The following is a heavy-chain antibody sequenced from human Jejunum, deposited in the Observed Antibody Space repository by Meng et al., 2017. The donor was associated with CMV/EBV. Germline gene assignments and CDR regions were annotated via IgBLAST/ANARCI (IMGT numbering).Heavy chain of an antibody. CDR1: SGSISSYY. D-gene: IGHD3-10*01. Sequence: SSGSISSYYWSWVRQPPGQGLEWIGYVYYSGSTNYNPSLKSRVTISVDTSKNQFSLRLRSVTAADTAVYYCARDTSGSGNWYFALWGRGTLVTVSS. J-gene: IGHJ2*01. CDR3: ARDTSGSGNWYFAL. V-gene: IGHV4-59*01. CDR2: VYYSGST.